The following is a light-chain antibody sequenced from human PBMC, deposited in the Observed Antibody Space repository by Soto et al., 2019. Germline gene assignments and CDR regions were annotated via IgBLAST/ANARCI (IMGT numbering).Light chain of an antibody. J-gene: IGLJ3*02. Sequence: QSALTQPASLSGSPGQSITISCTGTSSDVGSYNLVAWYQQHPGKAPKLMIYEGSKRTSGVSNRFSGSKSGNTASLTISGLQADDEADYYCCSYAGSSTWVFGGGTKVTVL. CDR2: EGS. V-gene: IGLV2-23*01. CDR1: SSDVGSYNL. CDR3: CSYAGSSTWV.